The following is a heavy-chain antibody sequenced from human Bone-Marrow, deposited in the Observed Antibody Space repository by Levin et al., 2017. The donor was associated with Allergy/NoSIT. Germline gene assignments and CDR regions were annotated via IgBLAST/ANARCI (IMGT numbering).Heavy chain of an antibody. CDR3: VRGFIVGATFSAFDF. CDR2: IYYTGAT. CDR1: GGSISNGFSY. J-gene: IGHJ3*01. V-gene: IGHV4-30-4*01. D-gene: IGHD1-26*01. Sequence: SETLSLTCNVSGGSISNGFSYWSWIRQPPGKGLEWIANIYYTGATYYNPSLQSRVTMSVDTSKNQFSLKLRSVTAADTAVYYCVRGFIVGATFSAFDFWGRGTMVTVSS.